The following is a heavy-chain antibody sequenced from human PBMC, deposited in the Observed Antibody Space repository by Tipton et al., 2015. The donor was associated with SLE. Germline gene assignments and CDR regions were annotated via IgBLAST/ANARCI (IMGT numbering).Heavy chain of an antibody. D-gene: IGHD6-13*01. Sequence: GLVKPSETPSLTCSVSGGSSSSYYWSWIRQPPGKGLEWIGYIYYSGSTNYNPSLGSRVTISVDTSKNQFSLRLSSVTAADTAVYYCARGWQHLTSPYDYWGQGTLVTVSS. V-gene: IGHV4-59*01. CDR2: IYYSGST. CDR1: GGSSSSYY. J-gene: IGHJ4*02. CDR3: ARGWQHLTSPYDY.